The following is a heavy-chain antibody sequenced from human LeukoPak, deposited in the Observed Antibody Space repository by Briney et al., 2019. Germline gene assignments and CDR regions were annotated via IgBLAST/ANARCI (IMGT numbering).Heavy chain of an antibody. CDR1: GYTFTNYY. V-gene: IGHV1-46*01. Sequence: ASVKVSCKAPGYTFTNYYMHWVRQAPGQGLEWMGIINPSAGSTSYAQKFQGRVTMTRDTSTSTVYMELSSLRSEDTAVYYCARLGYCTGGSCLYYYYGMDVWGQGTTVTVSS. D-gene: IGHD2-15*01. CDR2: INPSAGST. CDR3: ARLGYCTGGSCLYYYYGMDV. J-gene: IGHJ6*02.